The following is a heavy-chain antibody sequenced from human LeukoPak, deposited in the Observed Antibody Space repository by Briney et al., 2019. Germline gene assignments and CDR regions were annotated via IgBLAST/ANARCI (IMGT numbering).Heavy chain of an antibody. Sequence: SETLSLTCAVSGGSISGGGYSWSWIRQPPGKGLEWIGYIYHSGSTYYNPSLKSRVTISVDRSKNQFSLKLSSVTAADTAVYYCARDRGYCSGGSCYSGWFDPWGQGTLVTVSS. D-gene: IGHD2-15*01. V-gene: IGHV4-30-2*01. J-gene: IGHJ5*02. CDR3: ARDRGYCSGGSCYSGWFDP. CDR2: IYHSGST. CDR1: GGSISGGGYS.